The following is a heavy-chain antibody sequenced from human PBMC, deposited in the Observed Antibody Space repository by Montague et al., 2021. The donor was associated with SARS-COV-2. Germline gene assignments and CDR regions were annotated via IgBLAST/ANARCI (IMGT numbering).Heavy chain of an antibody. CDR3: ARARTRFSLIVVVIDTFDI. D-gene: IGHD3-22*01. CDR2: IYYSGXT. CDR1: GGSISSGGYY. Sequence: TLSLTCTVSGGSISSGGYYWSWIRQRGGKGLESIAYIYYSGXTXYXXXXKXRVSISVDTSKNQFSLKLSSVTAADTAVYYCARARTRFSLIVVVIDTFDIWGQGTMVTVSS. V-gene: IGHV4-31*03. J-gene: IGHJ3*02.